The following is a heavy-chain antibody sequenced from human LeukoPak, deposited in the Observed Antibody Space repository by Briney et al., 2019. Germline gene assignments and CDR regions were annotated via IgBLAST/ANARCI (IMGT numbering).Heavy chain of an antibody. CDR1: GGSISSYH. J-gene: IGHJ6*02. V-gene: IGHV4-59*01. Sequence: PSVTLSLTCTVSGGSISSYHWSWIRQPPGKGLQWIGHIYYTGSTNYNPSLKSRLTISLDTSKNQFSLKLSSVTAADTAVYYCTRSLGVVIHGGMDVWGQGTTVTVSS. CDR2: IYYTGST. D-gene: IGHD3-3*01. CDR3: TRSLGVVIHGGMDV.